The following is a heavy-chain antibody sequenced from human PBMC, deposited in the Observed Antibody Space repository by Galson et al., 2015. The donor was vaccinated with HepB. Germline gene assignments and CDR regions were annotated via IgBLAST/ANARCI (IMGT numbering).Heavy chain of an antibody. CDR3: ATDRTTVTTYALDV. CDR2: LDPEDGET. D-gene: IGHD4-17*01. CDR1: GYTFTDYY. J-gene: IGHJ6*02. Sequence: VKVSCKVSGYTFTDYYMHWVQQAPGKGLEWMGLLDPEDGETIYAEKFQGRVTISADTSTDTAYVELSSLRSEDTAVYYCATDRTTVTTYALDVWGQGTTVTVSS. V-gene: IGHV1-69-2*01.